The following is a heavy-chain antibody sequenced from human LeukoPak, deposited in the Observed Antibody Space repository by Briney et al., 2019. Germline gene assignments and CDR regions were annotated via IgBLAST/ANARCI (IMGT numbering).Heavy chain of an antibody. CDR1: GGSIGSSSYY. CDR2: IYYSGST. Sequence: SETLSLTCTVSGGSIGSSSYYWGWIRQPPGKGLEWIGSIYYSGSTYYNPSLKSRVTISVDTSKNQFSLKLSSVTAADTAVYYCARHTRWFDPWGQGTLVTVSS. CDR3: ARHTRWFDP. J-gene: IGHJ5*02. V-gene: IGHV4-39*01.